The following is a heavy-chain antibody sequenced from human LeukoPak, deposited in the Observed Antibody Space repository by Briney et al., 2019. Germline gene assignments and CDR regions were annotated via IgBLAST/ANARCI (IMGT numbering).Heavy chain of an antibody. J-gene: IGHJ4*02. CDR1: GFTFSNYN. Sequence: GGSLRLSCAASGFTFSNYNMNWVRQAPGKGLEWVSHISSSSSTVKGRFTISRDNAKNSLYLQMNSLRAEDTAVYYCARGDSSGWYFDYWGQGTLVTVSS. V-gene: IGHV3-48*01. D-gene: IGHD6-19*01. CDR2: ISSSSST. CDR3: ARGDSSGWYFDY.